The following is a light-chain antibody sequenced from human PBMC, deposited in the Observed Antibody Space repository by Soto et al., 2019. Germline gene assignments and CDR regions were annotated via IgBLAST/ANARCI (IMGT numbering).Light chain of an antibody. CDR2: SVS. Sequence: VLTQSPDTLSLSPGDRATLSCRANQRASRQYLSWYQQRPGQPPRLLIYSVSMRADGVPDRFSGSGSGSEFTLTSNSLEPEDFAVYYCQDFDSPQWTFGQGTKME. V-gene: IGKV3-20*01. CDR1: QRASRQY. J-gene: IGKJ1*01. CDR3: QDFDSPQWT.